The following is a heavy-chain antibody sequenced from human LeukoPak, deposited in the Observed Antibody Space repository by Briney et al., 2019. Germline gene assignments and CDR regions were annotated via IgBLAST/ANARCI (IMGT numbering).Heavy chain of an antibody. D-gene: IGHD2-2*01. CDR3: AKDLNRHQLSYLFDF. V-gene: IGHV3-30*02. CDR2: IRYDGSNK. J-gene: IGHJ4*02. Sequence: GGSLRLLCAASGFTFRSYGMHWVRQAPGKGLEGVALIRYDGSNKYYADSVKGRFTISRDNSKNTLYLQMNNMRAEDTAVYYWAKDLNRHQLSYLFDFWGQGTLVTVSS. CDR1: GFTFRSYG.